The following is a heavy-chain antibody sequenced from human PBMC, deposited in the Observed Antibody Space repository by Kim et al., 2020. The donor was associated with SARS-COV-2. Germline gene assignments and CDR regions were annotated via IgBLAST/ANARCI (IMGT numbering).Heavy chain of an antibody. J-gene: IGHJ4*02. V-gene: IGHV3-7*03. CDR2: IKQDGSER. CDR1: GFTFNSYC. CDR3: AREVYYDSSTLFDC. Sequence: GGSLRLSFVASGFTFNSYCMTWVRRAPGKGLEWVANIKQDGSERSYVDSVKGRFTISRDNAKNSVYLQMNSLRAEDTAVYYCAREVYYDSSTLFDCWGQGTLVT. D-gene: IGHD3-22*01.